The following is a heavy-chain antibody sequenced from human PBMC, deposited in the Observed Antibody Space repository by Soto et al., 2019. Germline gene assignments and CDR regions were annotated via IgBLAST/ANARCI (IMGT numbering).Heavy chain of an antibody. J-gene: IGHJ4*02. D-gene: IGHD2-15*01. Sequence: QVQLVESGGGVVQPGRSLRLSCAASGLTFSSYGFHWVRQAPGKGLEWVALIKYDGSNKEYADSVKGRFTVSRDNSKNSLYLQMNSLRAEDTAVYYCARELGYCRGGNCYFDYWGRGTLVTVSS. CDR1: GLTFSSYG. CDR2: IKYDGSNK. V-gene: IGHV3-33*01. CDR3: ARELGYCRGGNCYFDY.